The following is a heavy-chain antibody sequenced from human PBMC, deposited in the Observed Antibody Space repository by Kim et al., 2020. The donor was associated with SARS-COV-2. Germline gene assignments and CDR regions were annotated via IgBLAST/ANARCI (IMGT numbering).Heavy chain of an antibody. CDR1: GGTFSSYAISFSSYA. CDR3: ARGLTPDGSGWYPLDY. Sequence: SVKVSCKASGGTFSSYAISFSSYAISWVRQAPGQGLEWMGGIIPIFGTVNYAQKFQGRVTITADESTSTAYMELSSLRSEDTAVYYCARGLTPDGSGWYPLDYWGQGTLVTVSS. D-gene: IGHD6-19*01. V-gene: IGHV1-69*13. CDR2: IIPIFGTV. J-gene: IGHJ4*02.